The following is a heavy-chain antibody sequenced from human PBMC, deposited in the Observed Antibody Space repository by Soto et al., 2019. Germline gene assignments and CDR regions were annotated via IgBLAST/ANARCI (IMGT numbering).Heavy chain of an antibody. J-gene: IGHJ4*02. CDR1: GDTFTDYY. D-gene: IGHD2-21*02. V-gene: IGHV1-46*01. CDR2: VNPSGGHT. CDR3: ARGGHVVVVTAALDY. Sequence: QVQLMQSGAEVKKPGASVKVSCKASGDTFTDYYIHWVRQAPGQGLEWMGTVNPSGGHTTYAQHFLGRETMTRDTSTSTLYMELTSLTSEETAVYYCARGGHVVVVTAALDYWGQGTLVTVSS.